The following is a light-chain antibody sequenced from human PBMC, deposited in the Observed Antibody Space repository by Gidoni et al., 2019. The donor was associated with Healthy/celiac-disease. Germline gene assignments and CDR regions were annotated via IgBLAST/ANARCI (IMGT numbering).Light chain of an antibody. V-gene: IGKV3-20*01. CDR3: QQYGSSPRT. J-gene: IGKJ2*02. CDR2: GAS. CDR1: QSVSSSY. Sequence: EIVFTQSPGTLSLSPGERATLSCRASQSVSSSYLAWYQQKPGQAPRLLNDGASSRATGIPHRVSGSWSGTDFALTISRLEAEDFAVYYCQQYGSSPRTFGQGTKLESK.